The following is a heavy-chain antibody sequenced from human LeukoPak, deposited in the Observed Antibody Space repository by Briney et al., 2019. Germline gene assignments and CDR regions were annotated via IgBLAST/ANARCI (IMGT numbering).Heavy chain of an antibody. J-gene: IGHJ4*02. D-gene: IGHD1-26*01. Sequence: GGSLRLSCAASGFTFSGSAMHWVRQASGKGLERVGRIRSKANSYATAYAASVKGRFTISRDDSKNTAYLQMNSLKTEDTAVYYCTSLGSGSYGIDYWGQGTLVTVSS. CDR2: IRSKANSYAT. V-gene: IGHV3-73*01. CDR3: TSLGSGSYGIDY. CDR1: GFTFSGSA.